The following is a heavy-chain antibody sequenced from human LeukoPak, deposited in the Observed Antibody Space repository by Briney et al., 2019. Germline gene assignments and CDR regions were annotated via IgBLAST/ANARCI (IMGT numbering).Heavy chain of an antibody. V-gene: IGHV1-2*02. D-gene: IGHD5-18*01. J-gene: IGHJ6*03. CDR3: ARDHRGYSYGYVAYYYMDV. CDR1: GYTFTGYY. Sequence: GASVKVSCKASGYTFTGYYIHWVRQAPGQGLEWMGWINPNSGGTNYAQKFQGRVTVTRDTSISTAYMDLSSLRFDDTAVYYCARDHRGYSYGYVAYYYMDVWGKETTVAVSS. CDR2: INPNSGGT.